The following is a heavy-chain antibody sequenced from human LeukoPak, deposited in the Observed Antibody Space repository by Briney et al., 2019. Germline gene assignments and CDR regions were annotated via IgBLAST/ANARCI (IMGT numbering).Heavy chain of an antibody. V-gene: IGHV3-23*01. CDR2: ISSGGSST. CDR1: GFTFSIYA. CDR3: AKRRGSYGPFDY. Sequence: GGSLRLSCAASGFTFSIYAMSWVRQAPGKGLEWVSAISSGGSSTYYADSVKGRFTISRDNSENTLYLQMNSLRAEDTAVYYCAKRRGSYGPFDYWGQGTLATVSS. D-gene: IGHD1-26*01. J-gene: IGHJ4*02.